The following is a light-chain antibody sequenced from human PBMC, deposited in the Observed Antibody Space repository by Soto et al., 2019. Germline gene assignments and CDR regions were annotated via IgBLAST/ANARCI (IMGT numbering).Light chain of an antibody. CDR2: GAS. CDR1: QSVRGN. Sequence: EIVLTQSPATLSVSPVERATLSCRSSQSVRGNLVWYQQKPNQAPRLLIYGASTRATGISARFSGSGSGTEFTITISSLQAEVFAFYSCQQFNNWLPSFGPGTKVDIK. J-gene: IGKJ3*01. V-gene: IGKV3-15*01. CDR3: QQFNNWLPS.